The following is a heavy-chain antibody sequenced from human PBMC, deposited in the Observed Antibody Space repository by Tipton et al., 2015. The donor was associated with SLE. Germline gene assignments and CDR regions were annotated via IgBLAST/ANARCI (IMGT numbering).Heavy chain of an antibody. V-gene: IGHV3-9*01. D-gene: IGHD1-26*01. CDR1: GFTVSGTF. Sequence: SLRLSCEASGFTVSGTFMNWVRQAPGKGLEWVSGISWNSGNIGYADSVKGRFTISRDNAKNSLYLQMDSLRAEDTALYYCAKDLNGGYPYYNYGMDLWGQGTTVTVSS. J-gene: IGHJ6*02. CDR3: AKDLNGGYPYYNYGMDL. CDR2: ISWNSGNI.